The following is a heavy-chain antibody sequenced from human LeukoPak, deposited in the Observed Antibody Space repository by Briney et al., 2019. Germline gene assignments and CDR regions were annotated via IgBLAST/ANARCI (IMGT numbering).Heavy chain of an antibody. CDR2: IGAYNGNT. J-gene: IGHJ4*02. CDR1: GDTFTSYG. V-gene: IGHV1-18*01. Sequence: ASVKVSCKASGDTFTSYGISWVRQAPGQGLEWMGWIGAYNGNTNYAQKLQGRVTMTTDTSTSTAYMELRSLRSDDTAVYYCARDFRYCSGRSCYYFDYWGQGTLVTVSS. CDR3: ARDFRYCSGRSCYYFDY. D-gene: IGHD2-15*01.